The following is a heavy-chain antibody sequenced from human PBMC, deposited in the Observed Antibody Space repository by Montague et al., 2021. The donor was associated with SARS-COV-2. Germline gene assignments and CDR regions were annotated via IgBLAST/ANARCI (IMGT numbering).Heavy chain of an antibody. V-gene: IGHV4-59*02. J-gene: IGHJ3*02. CDR3: AREIMTDDAFDI. CDR1: GASVVSSD. Sequence: SETLSLTCTVSGASVVSSDWGWIRQPPGKGLEWIGYFYSVGSTDYNPSLKIRATISRDTSKNQFSLKVRYVTAADTAVYYCAREIMTDDAFDIWGQGTMVTVSS. CDR2: FYSVGST.